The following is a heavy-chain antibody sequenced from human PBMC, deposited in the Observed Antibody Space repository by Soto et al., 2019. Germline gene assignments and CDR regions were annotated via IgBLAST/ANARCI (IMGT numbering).Heavy chain of an antibody. Sequence: PGGSLRLCCEASRLTFTKHPMIWVRQGPGKGLEWVAATSGRTGDTAYADTVRGRSTPGRDSSNYTMFLQMNSLRAEDTDVYYGGVQYDYWGQGTLVTVSS. CDR1: RLTFTKHP. J-gene: IGHJ4*02. V-gene: IGHV3-23*01. CDR3: GVQYDY. CDR2: TSGRTGDT.